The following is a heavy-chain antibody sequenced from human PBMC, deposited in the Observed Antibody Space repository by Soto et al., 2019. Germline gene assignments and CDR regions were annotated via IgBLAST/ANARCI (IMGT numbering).Heavy chain of an antibody. CDR1: GFTFSSYA. V-gene: IGHV3-23*01. CDR3: AKDRGFYSSSPLY. J-gene: IGHJ4*02. CDR2: ISGSGGST. D-gene: IGHD6-13*01. Sequence: EVQLLESGGGLVQPGGSLRLSCAASGFTFSSYAMSWVRQAPGKGLEWVSAISGSGGSTYYADSVKGRFTMSRDNSKNTLYLQMNSLRAEDTAVYYCAKDRGFYSSSPLYWGQGTLVSVSS.